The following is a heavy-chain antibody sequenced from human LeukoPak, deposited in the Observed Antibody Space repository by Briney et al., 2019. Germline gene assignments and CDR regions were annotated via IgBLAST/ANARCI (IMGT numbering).Heavy chain of an antibody. CDR3: AKDRKVWSGYYDAFDI. D-gene: IGHD3-3*01. Sequence: PGGSLRLSCAASGFTFSNYAMSWVRQAPGKGPEWVSGISGSGDTTYYADSVKGRFTISRDNSKNTLYLQMNSLGAEDTAVYYCAKDRKVWSGYYDAFDIWGQGTMVTVSS. CDR1: GFTFSNYA. V-gene: IGHV3-23*01. CDR2: ISGSGDTT. J-gene: IGHJ3*02.